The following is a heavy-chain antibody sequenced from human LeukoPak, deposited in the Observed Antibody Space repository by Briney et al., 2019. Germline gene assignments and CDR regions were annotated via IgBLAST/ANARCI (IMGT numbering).Heavy chain of an antibody. J-gene: IGHJ6*02. Sequence: ASVKVSCKASGGTFSSYAISWVRQAPGQGLEWMGRIIPILGIANYAQKFQGRVTITADKSTSTAYMELSSLRSEDTAVYYCARGGGYSYGFYYYYGMDVWGQGTTVTVSS. D-gene: IGHD5-18*01. CDR2: IIPILGIA. CDR1: GGTFSSYA. V-gene: IGHV1-69*04. CDR3: ARGGGYSYGFYYYYGMDV.